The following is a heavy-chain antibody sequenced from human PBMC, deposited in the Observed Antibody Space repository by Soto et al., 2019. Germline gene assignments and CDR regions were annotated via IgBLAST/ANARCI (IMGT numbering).Heavy chain of an antibody. J-gene: IGHJ5*02. V-gene: IGHV4-31*03. Sequence: QVQLRESGPGLVKTTQTLSLTCSVSGGPISGYFYWTWIRQHPGKGLEWIGYIDNTGSTHYNSSLGSRVTISLDTSKNQFSLKLNAVTVADTAVYYCARGDCSNTNFLPRGTWFDPWGQGTLVTVSS. D-gene: IGHD2-2*01. CDR1: GGPISGYFY. CDR2: IDNTGST. CDR3: ARGDCSNTNFLPRGTWFDP.